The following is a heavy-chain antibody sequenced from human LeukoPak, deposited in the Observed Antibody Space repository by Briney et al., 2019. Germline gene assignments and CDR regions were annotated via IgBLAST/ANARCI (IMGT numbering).Heavy chain of an antibody. CDR1: GFTFSSYN. D-gene: IGHD6-13*01. J-gene: IGHJ4*02. V-gene: IGHV3-21*01. CDR3: AKDGPFSIAAAATYAQIEY. Sequence: SGGSLRLSCAASGFTFSSYNMNWVRQAPGKGLEWVSSISSSSSYIYYADSVKGRFTISRDNSKNTLYLQMNSLRPDDTAVYYCAKDGPFSIAAAATYAQIEYWGQGTLVTVSS. CDR2: ISSSSSYI.